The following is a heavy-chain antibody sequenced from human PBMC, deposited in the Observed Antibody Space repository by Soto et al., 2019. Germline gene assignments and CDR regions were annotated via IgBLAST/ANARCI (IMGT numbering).Heavy chain of an antibody. CDR3: AQYRYGNFDY. Sequence: ASVKVSCKVSGFTLADLKIHWVRQAPGKGLEWVGGYIPDQDKVIYAENFRGRLTMTEDTSTDTAYMDPVDTATYYCAQYRYGNFDYWGQGALVTVSS. CDR1: GFTLADLK. J-gene: IGHJ4*02. D-gene: IGHD5-18*01. CDR2: YIPDQDKV. V-gene: IGHV1-24*01.